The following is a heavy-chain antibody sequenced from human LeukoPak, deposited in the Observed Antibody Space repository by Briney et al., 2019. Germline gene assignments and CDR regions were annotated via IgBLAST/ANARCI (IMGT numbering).Heavy chain of an antibody. J-gene: IGHJ5*02. Sequence: GGSLRLSCAASGFTFSSYWMSWVRQAPGKGLEWVANIKQDGSEKYYVDSVKGRFTISRDNAKNSLYLQMNSLRAEDTAVYYCARGRKVRGVYNWFDPWGQGTLVTVSS. V-gene: IGHV3-7*01. CDR2: IKQDGSEK. CDR1: GFTFSSYW. D-gene: IGHD3-10*01. CDR3: ARGRKVRGVYNWFDP.